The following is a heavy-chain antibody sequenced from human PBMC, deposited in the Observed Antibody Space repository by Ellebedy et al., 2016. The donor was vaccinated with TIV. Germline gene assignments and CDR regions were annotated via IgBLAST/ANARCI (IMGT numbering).Heavy chain of an antibody. Sequence: GESLKISCKGSGYSFTSYWISWVRQMPGKGLEWMGRIDPSDSYTNYSPSFQGHVTIPADKSISTAYLQWSSLKASDTAMYYCARLVLTTVTDPYFDYWGQGTLVTVSS. CDR3: ARLVLTTVTDPYFDY. CDR2: IDPSDSYT. D-gene: IGHD4-17*01. V-gene: IGHV5-10-1*01. CDR1: GYSFTSYW. J-gene: IGHJ4*02.